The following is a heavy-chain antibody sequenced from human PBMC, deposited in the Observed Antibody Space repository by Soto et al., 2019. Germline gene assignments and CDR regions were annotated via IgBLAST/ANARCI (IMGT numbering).Heavy chain of an antibody. J-gene: IGHJ4*02. D-gene: IGHD3-3*01. CDR1: GFIFSSYA. V-gene: IGHV3-23*01. CDR2: ISGSGGST. Sequence: GGSLRLSCAASGFIFSSYAMSWVRQAPGKGLEWVSAISGSGGSTYYADSVKGRFTISRDNSRNTLYLQMNSLRAEDTAVYYCAKPLGKSGYVDYWGQGTLVTVSS. CDR3: AKPLGKSGYVDY.